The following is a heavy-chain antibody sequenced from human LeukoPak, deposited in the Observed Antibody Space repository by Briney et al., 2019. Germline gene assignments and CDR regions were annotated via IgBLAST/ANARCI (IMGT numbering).Heavy chain of an antibody. CDR3: ARDILAGSPDYFDY. CDR2: ISYDGNIK. J-gene: IGHJ4*02. D-gene: IGHD3-9*01. V-gene: IGHV3-30*01. Sequence: GGSLRLSCAASGFTFSNYAMHWVRQAPGKGLDWVAVISYDGNIKIHADSVKGRFTISRDDSTNTLFLQMNSLTAEDTAVYYCARDILAGSPDYFDYWGQGTLVTVSS. CDR1: GFTFSNYA.